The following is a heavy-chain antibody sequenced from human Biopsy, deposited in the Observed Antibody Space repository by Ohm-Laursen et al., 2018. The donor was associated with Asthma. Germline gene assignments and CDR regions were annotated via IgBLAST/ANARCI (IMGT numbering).Heavy chain of an antibody. CDR2: IYSGGTS. CDR3: ARGDSSNWSHYYFDY. D-gene: IGHD3-22*01. J-gene: IGHJ4*02. Sequence: GSLRLSCAASGFAVSRDHMFWVRQAPGKGLEWVSVIYSGGTSHTADSVRGRFTISRDYSKNTLYLQMHSLRAEDKAVYYCARGDSSNWSHYYFDYWGQGTLVTVPS. CDR1: GFAVSRDH. V-gene: IGHV3-53*01.